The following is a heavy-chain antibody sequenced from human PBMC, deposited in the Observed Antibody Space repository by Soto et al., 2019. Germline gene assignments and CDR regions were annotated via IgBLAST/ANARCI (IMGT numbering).Heavy chain of an antibody. V-gene: IGHV3-30*18. J-gene: IGHJ6*02. CDR3: AKRSSSWYGDGMDV. D-gene: IGHD6-13*01. Sequence: QVQLVESGGGVVQPGRSLRLSCAASGFTFSSYGMHWVRQAPGKGLEWVAVISYDGSNKHYADSVKGRFTISRDNSKNTLYLQMNSLRAEDTAVYYCAKRSSSWYGDGMDVWGQGTTVTVSS. CDR1: GFTFSSYG. CDR2: ISYDGSNK.